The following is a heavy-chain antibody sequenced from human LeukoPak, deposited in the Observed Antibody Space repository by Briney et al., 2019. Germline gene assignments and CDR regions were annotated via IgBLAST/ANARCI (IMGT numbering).Heavy chain of an antibody. Sequence: ASVKVSCKASGYTFTSYAMNWVRQAPGQGLEWMGWINTNTGNPTYAQGFTGRFVFSLDTSVSTAYLQISSLKAEDTAVYYCARDLDSYGLRNFDYWGQGTLVTVSS. CDR3: ARDLDSYGLRNFDY. J-gene: IGHJ4*02. D-gene: IGHD5-18*01. V-gene: IGHV7-4-1*02. CDR1: GYTFTSYA. CDR2: INTNTGNP.